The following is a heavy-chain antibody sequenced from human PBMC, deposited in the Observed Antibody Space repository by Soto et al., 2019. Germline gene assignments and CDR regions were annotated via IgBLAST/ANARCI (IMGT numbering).Heavy chain of an antibody. CDR2: SRDKSQSYTT. V-gene: IGHV3-72*01. D-gene: IGHD1-1*01. CDR1: GFTFSDHY. CDR3: VRVIKGGTTRLAP. Sequence: PGGSLRLSCVGSGFTFSDHYMDWVRQAPGKGLEWVGRSRDKSQSYTTSYAAPVKDRFTISRDDSKNSLYLQMNSLKTDDTAVYYCVRVIKGGTTRLAPWGQGTLVTVS. J-gene: IGHJ5*02.